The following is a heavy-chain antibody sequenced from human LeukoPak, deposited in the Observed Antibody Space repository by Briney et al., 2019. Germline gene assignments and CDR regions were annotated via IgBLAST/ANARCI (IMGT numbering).Heavy chain of an antibody. V-gene: IGHV4-39*01. D-gene: IGHD2-8*01. Sequence: SETLSLTCTVSGSSISSRSYYWGWIRQPPGKGLEWTGSIYYSGSTYYNPSLKSRVTISVETSKNQFSVKLSSVTAADTAVYYCARVVMVYYYGMDVWGQGTTVTVSS. CDR2: IYYSGST. J-gene: IGHJ6*02. CDR1: GSSISSRSYY. CDR3: ARVVMVYYYGMDV.